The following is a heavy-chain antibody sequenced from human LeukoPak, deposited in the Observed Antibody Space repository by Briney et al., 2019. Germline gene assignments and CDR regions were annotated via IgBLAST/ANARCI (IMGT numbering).Heavy chain of an antibody. D-gene: IGHD6-13*01. CDR1: GGSISSYY. V-gene: IGHV4-59*01. Sequence: SETLSLTCTVSGGSISSYYWSWIRQPPGKGLEWIGYIYYSGSTNYNPSLKSRVAISVDTSKNQFSLKLSSVTAADTAVYYCARGSSSWYTIRHWGQGTLVTVSS. J-gene: IGHJ4*02. CDR3: ARGSSSWYTIRH. CDR2: IYYSGST.